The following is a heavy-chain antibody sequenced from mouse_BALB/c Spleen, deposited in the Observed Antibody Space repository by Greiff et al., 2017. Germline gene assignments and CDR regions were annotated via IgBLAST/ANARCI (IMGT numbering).Heavy chain of an antibody. CDR2: ISYSGST. J-gene: IGHJ3*01. D-gene: IGHD4-1*01. Sequence: VQLKESGPGLVKPSQSLSLTCTVTGYSITSDYAWNWIRQFPGNKLEWMGYISYSGSTSYNPSLKSRISITRDTSKNQFFLQLNSVTTEDTATYYCARREDWAWFAYWGQGTLVTVSA. CDR3: ARREDWAWFAY. V-gene: IGHV3-2*02. CDR1: GYSITSDYA.